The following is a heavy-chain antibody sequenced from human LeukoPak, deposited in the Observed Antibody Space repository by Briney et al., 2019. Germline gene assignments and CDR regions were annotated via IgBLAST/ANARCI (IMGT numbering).Heavy chain of an antibody. CDR2: INHSGST. Sequence: LRLSCAASGFTFSDYYMSWIRQPPGKGLEWIGEINHSGSTNYNPSLKSRVTISVDTSKNQFSLKLSSVTAADTAVYYCARASRWAAAGRDFDYWGQGTLVTVSS. D-gene: IGHD6-25*01. V-gene: IGHV4-34*01. CDR1: GFTFSDYY. CDR3: ARASRWAAAGRDFDY. J-gene: IGHJ4*02.